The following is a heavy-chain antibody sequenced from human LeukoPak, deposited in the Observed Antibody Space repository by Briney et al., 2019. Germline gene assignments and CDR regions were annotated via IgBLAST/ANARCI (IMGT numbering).Heavy chain of an antibody. V-gene: IGHV3-30*01. CDR2: ISFDGSHQ. Sequence: GGSLRLSCSASGFVFSDYPLHWIRQSPGKGPEWVAVISFDGSHQYYADSVKGRFTVSRDNSKNTLYLQMNSLRAEDTAVYYCAKGDPADYWGQGTLVTVSS. CDR1: GFVFSDYP. CDR3: AKGDPADY. J-gene: IGHJ4*02.